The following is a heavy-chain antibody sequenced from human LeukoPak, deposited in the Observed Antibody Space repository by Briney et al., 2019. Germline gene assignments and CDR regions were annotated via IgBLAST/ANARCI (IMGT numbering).Heavy chain of an antibody. CDR1: GGSISSYY. D-gene: IGHD3-22*01. CDR3: AGGYYYDSSGYLDAFDI. Sequence: ASETLSLTCTVSGGSISSYYWSWIRQPPGKGLEWIGYIYYSGSTNYNPSLKSRVTISVDTSKNQFSLKLSSVTAADTAVYYCAGGYYYDSSGYLDAFDIWGQGTMVTVSS. V-gene: IGHV4-59*08. J-gene: IGHJ3*02. CDR2: IYYSGST.